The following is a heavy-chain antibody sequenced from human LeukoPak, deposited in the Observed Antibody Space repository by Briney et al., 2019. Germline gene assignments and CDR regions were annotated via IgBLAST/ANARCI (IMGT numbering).Heavy chain of an antibody. Sequence: SETLSLTCAVYGGSFSGYYWSWIRQPPGKGLEWIGEINHSGSTNYNPSLKSRVTISVDTSKNQFSLKLSSVTAADTAVYYCARVTGPRYYYYYYYMDVWGKGTTVTVSS. V-gene: IGHV4-34*01. CDR3: ARVTGPRYYYYYYYMDV. CDR2: INHSGST. D-gene: IGHD1-1*01. CDR1: GGSFSGYY. J-gene: IGHJ6*03.